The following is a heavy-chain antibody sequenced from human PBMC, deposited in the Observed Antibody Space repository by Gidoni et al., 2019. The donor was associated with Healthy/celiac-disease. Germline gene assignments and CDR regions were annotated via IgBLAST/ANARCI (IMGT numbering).Heavy chain of an antibody. CDR3: ARLGFPRGYSYGPRGAFDI. J-gene: IGHJ3*02. Sequence: QVQLHEWGAGLLRPSETLSLPCAVYVWSFSGDSWCWIRQPPGKGLEWIGEINHSGSTNYNPSLKRRVTISLDTSKNQFSLKLSSVTAADTAVYYCARLGFPRGYSYGPRGAFDIWGQGTMVTVSS. CDR1: VWSFSGDS. V-gene: IGHV4-34*01. D-gene: IGHD5-18*01. CDR2: INHSGST.